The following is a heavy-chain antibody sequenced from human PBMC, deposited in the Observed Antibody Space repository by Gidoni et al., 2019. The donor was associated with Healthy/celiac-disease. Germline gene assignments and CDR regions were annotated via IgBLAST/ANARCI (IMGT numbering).Heavy chain of an antibody. CDR1: GFTFSNAW. CDR3: TTGGYYDSSGYYEAYDAFDI. CDR2: IKSKTDGGTT. Sequence: EVQLVESGGGLVKPGGSLRLSCAASGFTFSNAWMSWVRQAPGKGLEWVGRIKSKTDGGTTDYAAPVKGRFTISRDDSKNTLYLQMNSLKTEDTAVYYCTTGGYYDSSGYYEAYDAFDIWGQGTMVTVSS. V-gene: IGHV3-15*01. J-gene: IGHJ3*02. D-gene: IGHD3-22*01.